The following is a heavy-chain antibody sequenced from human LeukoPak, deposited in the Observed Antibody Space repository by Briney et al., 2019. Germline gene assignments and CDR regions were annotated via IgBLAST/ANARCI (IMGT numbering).Heavy chain of an antibody. CDR1: GFTFSNYW. V-gene: IGHV3-74*01. Sequence: GGSLRLSCAASGFTFSNYWMHWVRQAPGKGLVWVSRINSDGINTSYADSVKGRFTISRDNAKNSLYLQMNSLRAEDTAVYYCAREAYDDFWSGSWRYYYYMDVWGKGTTVTVSS. CDR2: INSDGINT. CDR3: AREAYDDFWSGSWRYYYYMDV. J-gene: IGHJ6*03. D-gene: IGHD3-3*01.